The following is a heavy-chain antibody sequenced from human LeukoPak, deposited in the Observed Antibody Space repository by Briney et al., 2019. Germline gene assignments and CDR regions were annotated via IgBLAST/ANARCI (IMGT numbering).Heavy chain of an antibody. CDR1: GFTFSSYS. J-gene: IGHJ4*02. D-gene: IGHD3-22*01. CDR3: ARDHYYDSSGYGY. Sequence: PGGSLRLYCAASGFTFSSYSMNWVRQAPGKGLEWVSSISSSSSYIYYADSVKGRFTISRDNAKNSLYLQMNSLRAEDTAVYYCARDHYYDSSGYGYWGQGTLVTVSS. CDR2: ISSSSSYI. V-gene: IGHV3-21*01.